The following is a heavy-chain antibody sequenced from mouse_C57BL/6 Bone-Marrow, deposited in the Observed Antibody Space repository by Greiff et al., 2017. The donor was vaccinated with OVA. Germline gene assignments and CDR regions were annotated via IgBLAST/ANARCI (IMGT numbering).Heavy chain of an antibody. J-gene: IGHJ4*01. CDR1: GFTFSSYA. D-gene: IGHD2-3*01. Sequence: EVKLVESGGGLVKPGGSLKLSCAASGFTFSSYAMSWVRQTPEKRLEWVATISDGGSYTYYPDNVKGRFTISRDNAKNNLYLQMSHLKSEDTAMYYCARGYSYYAMDYWGQGTSVTVSS. CDR3: ARGYSYYAMDY. V-gene: IGHV5-4*03. CDR2: ISDGGSYT.